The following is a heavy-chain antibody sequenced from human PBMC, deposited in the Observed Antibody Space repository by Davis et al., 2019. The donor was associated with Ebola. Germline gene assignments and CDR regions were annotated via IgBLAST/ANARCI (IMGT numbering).Heavy chain of an antibody. Sequence: GGSLRLSCTASGFAFDDYAMHWVRQPPGKGLEWVSAISGSGDYTYFADSVKGRFTISRDNSKNTLYLQMNSLRAEDTAVYYCAKDMLLYYDFWSGYYTGFDYWGQGTLVTVSS. J-gene: IGHJ4*02. CDR1: GFAFDDYA. CDR2: ISGSGDYT. CDR3: AKDMLLYYDFWSGYYTGFDY. D-gene: IGHD3-3*01. V-gene: IGHV3-23*01.